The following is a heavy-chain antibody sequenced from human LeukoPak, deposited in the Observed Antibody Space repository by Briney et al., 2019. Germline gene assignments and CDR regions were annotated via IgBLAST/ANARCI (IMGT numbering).Heavy chain of an antibody. CDR1: GGTFSSYA. V-gene: IGHV1-69*04. CDR3: ARDGGSTSHNYYGMDV. D-gene: IGHD2-2*01. J-gene: IGHJ6*02. CDR2: IIPILGIA. Sequence: SVKVSCKASGGTFSSYAISWVRQAPGQGLEWMGRIIPILGIANYAQKFQGRVTITADKSTSTAYMELSSLRSEDTAVYYCARDGGSTSHNYYGMDVWGQGTTVTVSS.